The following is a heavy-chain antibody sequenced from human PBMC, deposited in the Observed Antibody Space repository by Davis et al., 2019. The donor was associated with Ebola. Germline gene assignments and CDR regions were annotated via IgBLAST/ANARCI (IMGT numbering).Heavy chain of an antibody. CDR3: ARALYGDYHAFDI. D-gene: IGHD4-17*01. J-gene: IGHJ3*02. V-gene: IGHV4-34*01. CDR1: GGSFSGYY. CDR2: INHSGST. Sequence: SETLSLTCAVYGGSFSGYYWSWIRQPPGKGLEWIGEINHSGSTNYNPSLKSRVTISVDTSKNQFSLKLSSVTAADTAIYYCARALYGDYHAFDIWGQGTMVTVSS.